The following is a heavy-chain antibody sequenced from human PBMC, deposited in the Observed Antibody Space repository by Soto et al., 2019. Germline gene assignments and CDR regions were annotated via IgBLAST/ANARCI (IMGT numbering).Heavy chain of an antibody. CDR3: AKQGGYSYGEGWFDP. J-gene: IGHJ5*02. Sequence: EVPLLESGGGLVQPGGSLRLSCAASGFTFSSYAMSWVRQAPGKGLEWVSAISGSGGSTYYADSVKGRFTISRDNSKNTLYLQMNSLRAEDTAVYYRAKQGGYSYGEGWFDPWGQGTLVTVSS. D-gene: IGHD5-18*01. V-gene: IGHV3-23*01. CDR2: ISGSGGST. CDR1: GFTFSSYA.